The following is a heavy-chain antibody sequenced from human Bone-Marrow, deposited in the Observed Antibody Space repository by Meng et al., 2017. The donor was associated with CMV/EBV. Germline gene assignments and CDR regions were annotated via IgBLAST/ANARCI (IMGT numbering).Heavy chain of an antibody. J-gene: IGHJ6*02. CDR3: ARDAIGGSHGYYGLDV. D-gene: IGHD1-26*01. Sequence: ESLKISCASSGFTVTGNYMSWVRQAPGKGLEWVSVIYSGGSTYYADSVKDRFTISRDDSKNTLYLQMNSLRVEDTAVYYCARDAIGGSHGYYGLDVWGQGTTVTVSS. V-gene: IGHV3-53*01. CDR1: GFTVTGNY. CDR2: IYSGGST.